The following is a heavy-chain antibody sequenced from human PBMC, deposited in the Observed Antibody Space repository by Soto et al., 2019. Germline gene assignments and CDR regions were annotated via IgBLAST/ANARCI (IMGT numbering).Heavy chain of an antibody. CDR2: IIPIFGTA. V-gene: IGHV1-69*13. J-gene: IGHJ4*01. Sequence: ASVKVSCKASGGTFSSYAISWVRQAPGQGLEWMGGIIPIFGTANYAQKFQGRVTITADESTSTAYMELSSLRSEDTAVYYCARSPTVVIRYLDYWGQGTLVTVSS. D-gene: IGHD4-17*01. CDR3: ARSPTVVIRYLDY. CDR1: GGTFSSYA.